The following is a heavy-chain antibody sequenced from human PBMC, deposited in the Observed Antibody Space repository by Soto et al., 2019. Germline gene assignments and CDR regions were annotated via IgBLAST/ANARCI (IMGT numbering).Heavy chain of an antibody. CDR1: GYTFTSYG. Sequence: ASVKVSCKASGYTFTSYGISWVRQAPGQGLEWMGWISAYNGNTDYAQKLQGRVTMTTDTSTSTAYMELRSLRSDDTAVYYCATDPRQRTAIVLGRFDPWGQGTLVTVAS. D-gene: IGHD5-18*01. CDR2: ISAYNGNT. CDR3: ATDPRQRTAIVLGRFDP. V-gene: IGHV1-18*01. J-gene: IGHJ5*02.